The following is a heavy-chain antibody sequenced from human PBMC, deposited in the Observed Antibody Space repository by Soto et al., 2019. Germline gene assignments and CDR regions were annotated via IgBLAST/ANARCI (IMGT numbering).Heavy chain of an antibody. D-gene: IGHD3-16*02. Sequence: PSETLSLTCTFSCDSIINGDYYWSWIRQPPGRGLEWIGYIDSSGSTYYNPSLKSRLTMSVDMSKNQFSLRLTSVTAADTAVYYCASRYLYWGQGLLVTVSS. V-gene: IGHV4-30-4*01. J-gene: IGHJ4*02. CDR2: IDSSGST. CDR1: CDSIINGDYY. CDR3: ASRYLY.